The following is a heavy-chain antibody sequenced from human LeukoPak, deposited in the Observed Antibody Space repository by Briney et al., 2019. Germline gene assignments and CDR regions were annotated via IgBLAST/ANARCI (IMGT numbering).Heavy chain of an antibody. V-gene: IGHV1-3*04. CDR1: GYSFSNYG. CDR3: ARGWYNGYDAPYDY. CDR2: VHTGNGNT. D-gene: IGHD1-14*01. J-gene: IGHJ4*02. Sequence: ASVKITCKTSGYSFSNYGIHWLRQAPGQRPEWMGYVHTGNGNTKYAQNFQDRVSITRDKSATTAYVDLGSLRSDDTAVYYCARGWYNGYDAPYDYWGQGTLVSVSS.